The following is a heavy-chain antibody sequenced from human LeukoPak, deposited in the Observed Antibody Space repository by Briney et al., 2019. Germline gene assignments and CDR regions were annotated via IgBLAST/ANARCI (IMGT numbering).Heavy chain of an antibody. CDR3: ARVSTVTIYYYYYYMDV. V-gene: IGHV1-69*13. J-gene: IGHJ6*03. D-gene: IGHD4-11*01. CDR1: GGTFSSYT. Sequence: SVKVSCKASGGTFSSYTISWVRQAPGQGLEWMGGIIPIFGTANYAQKFQGRVTITADESTSTAYMELSSLRSEDTAVYYCARVSTVTIYYYYYYMDVWGKGTTVTVSS. CDR2: IIPIFGTA.